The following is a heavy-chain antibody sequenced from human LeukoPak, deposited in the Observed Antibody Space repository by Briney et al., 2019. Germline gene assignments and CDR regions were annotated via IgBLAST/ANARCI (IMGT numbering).Heavy chain of an antibody. Sequence: APVKVSCKASGGTFSSYAISWVRQAPGQGLEWMGGIIPIFGTANYAQKFQGRVTITTDESTSTAYMELSSLRSEDTAVYYCARDHGSSWGFDPWGQGTLVTVSS. D-gene: IGHD6-13*01. CDR2: IIPIFGTA. CDR1: GGTFSSYA. CDR3: ARDHGSSWGFDP. J-gene: IGHJ5*02. V-gene: IGHV1-69*05.